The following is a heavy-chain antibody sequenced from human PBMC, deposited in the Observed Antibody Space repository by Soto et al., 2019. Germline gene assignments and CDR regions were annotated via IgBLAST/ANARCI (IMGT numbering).Heavy chain of an antibody. CDR1: GFTFSAYA. J-gene: IGHJ4*02. CDR3: ARQEYSTTWYLNY. D-gene: IGHD6-13*01. Sequence: EVQLLESGGGVVQPGGSLRLSCAASGFTFSAYAMTWVRQAPGKGLEWVSDSVKGRFTISRDNSKNTLYLQMNSLRAEDTAVYYCARQEYSTTWYLNYWGQGTLVTVSS. V-gene: IGHV3-23*01.